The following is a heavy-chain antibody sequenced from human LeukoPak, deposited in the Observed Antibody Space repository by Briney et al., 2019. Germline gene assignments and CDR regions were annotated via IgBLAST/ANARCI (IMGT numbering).Heavy chain of an antibody. V-gene: IGHV3-48*02. CDR2: ISSSSTTK. Sequence: GGSLSLSCAASGFTFSSYSMNWVRQAPGKGLEWISYISSSSTTKYYADSVKGRFTISRDNAKKSLFLQMNSLRDEDTAVYYCARGGEYFQHWGQGTLVTVSS. D-gene: IGHD1-26*01. J-gene: IGHJ1*01. CDR3: ARGGEYFQH. CDR1: GFTFSSYS.